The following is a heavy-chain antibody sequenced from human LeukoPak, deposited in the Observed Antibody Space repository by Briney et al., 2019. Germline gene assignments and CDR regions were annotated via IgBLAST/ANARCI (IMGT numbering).Heavy chain of an antibody. V-gene: IGHV3-48*04. CDR3: ARDTLFDY. Sequence: GGSLRLTCAASGFTFSSYSMNWVSQAPGKGLEWVSYISSSSSTIYYADSVKGRFTISRDNAKNSLYLQMNSLRAEDTAVYYCARDTLFDYWGQGTLVTVSS. J-gene: IGHJ4*02. CDR2: ISSSSSTI. CDR1: GFTFSSYS.